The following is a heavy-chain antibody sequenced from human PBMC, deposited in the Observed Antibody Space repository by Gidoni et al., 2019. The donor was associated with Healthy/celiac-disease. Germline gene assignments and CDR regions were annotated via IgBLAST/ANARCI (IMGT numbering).Heavy chain of an antibody. CDR1: GGSNSSGSYY. CDR2: IYISGST. Sequence: QVQLQESGSGLVKPSQTLSLTCTVSGGSNSSGSYYWRWIRQPDGTGLEWIGCIYISGSTNSDPSLKSRVTISVDTSWNQFSLKLGSVTAADTAVYYCARGGYSLIDWGQGALVSVSS. D-gene: IGHD5-18*01. J-gene: IGHJ4*02. CDR3: ARGGYSLID. V-gene: IGHV4-61*02.